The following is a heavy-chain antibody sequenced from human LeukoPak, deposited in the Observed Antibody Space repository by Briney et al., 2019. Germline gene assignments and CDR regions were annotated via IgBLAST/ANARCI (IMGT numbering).Heavy chain of an antibody. CDR1: GLTFSISG. Sequence: PGGSLRLSCAVSGLTFSISGMHWVRQAPGKGLEWVTFIRDDGSSEYYADSVKGRFTISRDNAKNSLYLQMNSLRAEDTAVYYCATAYYYATADWGQGTLVTVSS. D-gene: IGHD3-10*01. J-gene: IGHJ4*02. CDR3: ATAYYYATAD. V-gene: IGHV3-30*02. CDR2: IRDDGSSE.